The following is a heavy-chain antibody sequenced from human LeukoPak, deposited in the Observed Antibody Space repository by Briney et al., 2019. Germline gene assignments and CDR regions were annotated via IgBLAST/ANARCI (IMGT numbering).Heavy chain of an antibody. CDR2: ISSNGGST. D-gene: IGHD3-10*01. J-gene: IGHJ4*02. CDR3: VKDSSSGSYFAY. Sequence: GGSLRLSCSASGFTFSRYAMHWVRQAPGKGLEYVSAISSNGGSTYYADSVKGRFTISRDNSRNTLHLQMSSLRVEDTAVYYCVKDSSSGSYFAYWGQGTLVTVSS. CDR1: GFTFSRYA. V-gene: IGHV3-64D*06.